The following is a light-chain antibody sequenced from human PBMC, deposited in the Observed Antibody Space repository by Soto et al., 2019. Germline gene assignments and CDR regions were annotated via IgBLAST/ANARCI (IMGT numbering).Light chain of an antibody. CDR1: QSVSRS. CDR2: AAS. J-gene: IGKJ4*01. CDR3: QQSYSTPLT. Sequence: TQSPASLSASVGDRVIITCRASQSVSRSLKWYQQTAGRPPKLLIFAASSLHSGVPSRFSGSGSGTDFTLTICTLQPEDFATYFCQQSYSTPLTFGGGTRWIS. V-gene: IGKV1-39*01.